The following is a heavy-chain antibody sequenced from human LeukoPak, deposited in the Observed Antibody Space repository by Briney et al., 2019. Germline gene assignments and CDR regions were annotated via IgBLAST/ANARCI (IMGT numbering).Heavy chain of an antibody. V-gene: IGHV1-69*04. CDR2: IIPILGIA. Sequence: ASVKVSCKASGGTFSSYAISWVRQAPGQGLEWMGRIIPILGIANYAQKLQGRVTMTTDTSTSTAYMELRSLRSDDTAVYYCARGSYSSSFRSDYWGQGTLVTVSS. D-gene: IGHD6-6*01. CDR3: ARGSYSSSFRSDY. CDR1: GGTFSSYA. J-gene: IGHJ4*02.